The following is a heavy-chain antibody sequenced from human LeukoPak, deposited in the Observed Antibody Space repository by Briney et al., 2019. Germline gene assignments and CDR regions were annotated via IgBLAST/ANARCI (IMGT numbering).Heavy chain of an antibody. V-gene: IGHV1-2*02. CDR1: GYTFTGYY. D-gene: IGHD6-13*01. CDR2: INPNSGVA. CDR3: ARDHGSTLDY. J-gene: IGHJ4*02. Sequence: ASVKVSCKASGYTFTGYYMHWVRQAPGQGLEWLGWINPNSGVANYAQKFQGRVTMTRDTSISTAYKELSRLRSGDTAVYFCARDHGSTLDYWGQGTLVTVSS.